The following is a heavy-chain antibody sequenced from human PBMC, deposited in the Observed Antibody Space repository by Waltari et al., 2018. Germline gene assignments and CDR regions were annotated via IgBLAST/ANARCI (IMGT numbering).Heavy chain of an antibody. Sequence: QVQLQQWGAGLLKPSETLSLTCAVYGGSFSGYYWSWIRQPPGKGLEWIGEINRSGSTNYNPSLKSRVTISVDTSKNQFSLKLSSVTAADTAVYYCAVGITIFGVVRNGMDVWGQGTTVTVSS. CDR3: AVGITIFGVVRNGMDV. J-gene: IGHJ6*02. CDR2: INRSGST. D-gene: IGHD3-3*01. V-gene: IGHV4-34*01. CDR1: GGSFSGYY.